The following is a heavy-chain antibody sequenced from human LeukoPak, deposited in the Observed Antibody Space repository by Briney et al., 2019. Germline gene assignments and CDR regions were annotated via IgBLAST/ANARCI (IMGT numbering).Heavy chain of an antibody. Sequence: ASVKVSCKVSGYTLTELSMHWVRQAPGKGLEWMGGFDPEDGETIYAQKFQGRVTMTEDTSTDTAYMELSSLRSEDTAVYYCATPNYGGFWFGYWGQGTLVTVSS. V-gene: IGHV1-24*01. CDR2: FDPEDGET. D-gene: IGHD4-23*01. J-gene: IGHJ4*02. CDR1: GYTLTELS. CDR3: ATPNYGGFWFGY.